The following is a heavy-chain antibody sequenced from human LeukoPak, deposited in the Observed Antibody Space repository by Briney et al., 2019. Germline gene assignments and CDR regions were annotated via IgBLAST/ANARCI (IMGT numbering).Heavy chain of an antibody. CDR1: GGSISSYY. CDR3: ARDQGGSSGWTGNGFDY. J-gene: IGHJ4*02. Sequence: SGTLSLTCTVSGGSISSYYWSWIRQPPGKGLEWIGYIYYSGSTNYNPSLKSRVTISVDTSKNQFSLKLSSVTAADTAVYHCARDQGGSSGWTGNGFDYWGQGTLVTVSS. V-gene: IGHV4-59*01. D-gene: IGHD6-19*01. CDR2: IYYSGST.